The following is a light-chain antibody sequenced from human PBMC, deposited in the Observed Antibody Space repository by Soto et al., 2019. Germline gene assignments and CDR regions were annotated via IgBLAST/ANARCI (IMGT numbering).Light chain of an antibody. CDR2: EVS. CDR3: SSYTSGSTWV. Sequence: QSALTQPASVSGSPGQSITISCTGTSSDVGAYNYVSWYQQHTGKAPKLRIYEVSNRPSGVSNRFSGAKSGNTASLTISGLQVEDEGDYYFSSYTSGSTWVFGGGTPLTVL. CDR1: SSDVGAYNY. V-gene: IGLV2-14*01. J-gene: IGLJ3*02.